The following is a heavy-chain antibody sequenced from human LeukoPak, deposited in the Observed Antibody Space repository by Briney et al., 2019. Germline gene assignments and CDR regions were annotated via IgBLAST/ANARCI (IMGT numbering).Heavy chain of an antibody. J-gene: IGHJ6*03. V-gene: IGHV3-64*01. CDR2: ISKNGGST. Sequence: GGSLRLSCLASGYTFSSYSINWVHQAPGKGLEYVSGISKNGGSTFYVNSVKGRFTISRDNSKNTLYLQMGSLRGDDTAVYYCARHRDYDGAYYYYHMDVWGKGTTVTVSS. D-gene: IGHD3-10*01. CDR1: GYTFSSYS. CDR3: ARHRDYDGAYYYYHMDV.